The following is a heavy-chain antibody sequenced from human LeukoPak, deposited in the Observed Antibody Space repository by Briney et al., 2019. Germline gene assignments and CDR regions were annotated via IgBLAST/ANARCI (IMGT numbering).Heavy chain of an antibody. J-gene: IGHJ4*02. CDR2: IYHSGST. D-gene: IGHD2-21*01. Sequence: PSETLSLTCTVSGYSISSGYYWGWIRQPPGKGLEWIGSIYHSGSTYYNPSLKSRVTISVDTSKNQFSLKLSSVTAADTAVYYCPRHAECAIVLVIAEFDYWGQGTLVTVSS. V-gene: IGHV4-38-2*02. CDR1: GYSISSGYY. CDR3: PRHAECAIVLVIAEFDY.